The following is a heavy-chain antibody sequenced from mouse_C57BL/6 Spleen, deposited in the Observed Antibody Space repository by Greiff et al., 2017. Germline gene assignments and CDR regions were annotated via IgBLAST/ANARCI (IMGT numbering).Heavy chain of an antibody. D-gene: IGHD1-1*01. CDR3: ARSYYYGDYWYFDV. J-gene: IGHJ1*03. V-gene: IGHV5-17*01. CDR1: GFTFSDYG. CDR2: ISSGSSTI. Sequence: DVKLVESGGGLVKPGGSLKLSCAASGFTFSDYGMHWVRQAPEKGLEWVAYISSGSSTIYYADTVKGRFTISRDNAKNTLFLQMTSLRSEDTAMYYCARSYYYGDYWYFDVWGTGTTVTVAS.